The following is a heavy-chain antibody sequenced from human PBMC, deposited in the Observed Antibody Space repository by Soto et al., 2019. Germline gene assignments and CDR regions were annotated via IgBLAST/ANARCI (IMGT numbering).Heavy chain of an antibody. V-gene: IGHV1-8*01. CDR3: ARMATFGSLNWFDP. J-gene: IGHJ5*02. CDR2: MNPGSGDT. CDR1: GYSFTNND. Sequence: ASVKVSCKASGYSFTNNDVSWVRQATGQGLEWMGWMNPGSGDTGYAQKFQGRVTMTRDISTATAYMGLSSLRSDDTATYYCARMATFGSLNWFDPWGQGTLVTVSS. D-gene: IGHD3-16*01.